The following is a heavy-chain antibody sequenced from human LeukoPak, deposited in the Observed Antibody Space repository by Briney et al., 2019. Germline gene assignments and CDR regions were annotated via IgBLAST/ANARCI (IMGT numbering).Heavy chain of an antibody. CDR2: IYTSGST. V-gene: IGHV4-4*09. J-gene: IGHJ4*02. CDR1: GGSISSHY. D-gene: IGHD6-19*01. CDR3: ARGRRRAVAPTYYFDY. Sequence: PSETLSLTCTVSGGSISSHYWSWIRQPPGKGLEWIGYIYTSGSTNYNPSLKSRVTISVDTSKNQFSLKVSSVTAADTAVYYCARGRRRAVAPTYYFDYWGQGTLVTVSS.